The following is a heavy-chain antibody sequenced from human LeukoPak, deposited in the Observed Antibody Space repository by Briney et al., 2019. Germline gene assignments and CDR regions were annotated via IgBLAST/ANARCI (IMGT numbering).Heavy chain of an antibody. Sequence: GGSLRLSCAASGFTFDDYGMSWVRQAPGKGLEWVSGINWNGGSTGYADSVKGRFTISRDNAKNSLYLQMNSLRAEDTAVYYCARPSTSGIAAAGLKYWGQGTLVTVSS. J-gene: IGHJ4*02. CDR2: INWNGGST. CDR3: ARPSTSGIAAAGLKY. V-gene: IGHV3-20*04. D-gene: IGHD6-13*01. CDR1: GFTFDDYG.